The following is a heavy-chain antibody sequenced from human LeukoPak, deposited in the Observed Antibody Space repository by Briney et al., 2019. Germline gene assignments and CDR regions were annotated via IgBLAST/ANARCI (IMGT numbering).Heavy chain of an antibody. V-gene: IGHV3-74*01. CDR2: INSDGSDT. D-gene: IGHD1-1*01. Sequence: GGSLRLSCAASGFTLSNYWMHWVRQAPGKGLVWVSRINSDGSDTNYAASVKGRFTISRDNAKNTLYLQMNSLRAEDTAVYYCARDQQAITTAAGRWGQGTLVTVSS. CDR1: GFTLSNYW. J-gene: IGHJ4*02. CDR3: ARDQQAITTAAGR.